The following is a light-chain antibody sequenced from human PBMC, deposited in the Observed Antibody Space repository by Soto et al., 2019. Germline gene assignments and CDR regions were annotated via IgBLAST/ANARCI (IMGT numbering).Light chain of an antibody. CDR2: EVS. CDR3: SSFTTSDTYV. CDR1: SSDVGSYNR. V-gene: IGLV2-18*02. J-gene: IGLJ1*01. Sequence: QSALTQPPSVSGSPGQSVAISCTGTSSDVGSYNRVSWYQQPPGTAPKLIISEVSNRPSGVPDRFSGSKSGNPASLTISGLQAEDEADYYCSSFTTSDTYVFGTGTKVTVL.